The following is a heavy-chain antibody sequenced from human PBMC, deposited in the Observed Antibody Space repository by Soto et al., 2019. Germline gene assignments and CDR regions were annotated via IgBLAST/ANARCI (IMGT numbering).Heavy chain of an antibody. V-gene: IGHV3-9*01. CDR3: AKAPHHLLTGSVFDF. CDR1: ELKFDDYA. CDR2: ISWNSDII. Sequence: EVQLVESGGGLVQPGRSLRLSCTASELKFDDYAMQWVRQRPGKGLEWVSGISWNSDIIAYADSVKGRFTISRDNGKNSLYLQMGSLRAEDTALYYCAKAPHHLLTGSVFDFWGQGTLVTFSS. D-gene: IGHD3-9*01. J-gene: IGHJ4*02.